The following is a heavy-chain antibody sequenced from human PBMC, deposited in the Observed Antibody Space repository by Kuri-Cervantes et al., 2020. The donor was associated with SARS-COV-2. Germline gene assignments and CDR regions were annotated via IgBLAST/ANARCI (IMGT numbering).Heavy chain of an antibody. D-gene: IGHD4-11*01. J-gene: IGHJ4*02. CDR1: GLSINTDEMC. CDR3: ARIQATTVIADY. V-gene: IGHV2-70*11. CDR2: IDWDDDK. Sequence: SGPTLVKPTETLTLTCTLSGLSINTDEMCVIWIRQSPGKALEWLARIDWDDDKYYSTSLKTRLTISKDTSKNQAVLTMTNMDPLDTATYYCARIQATTVIADYWGQGTLVTVSS.